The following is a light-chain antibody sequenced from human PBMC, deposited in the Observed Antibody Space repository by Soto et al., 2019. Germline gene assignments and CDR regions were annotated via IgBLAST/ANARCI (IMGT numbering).Light chain of an antibody. V-gene: IGLV2-11*01. J-gene: IGLJ1*01. CDR2: DVS. CDR1: SSDVGGYNY. Sequence: QSALSQPRSVSGSPGQSVTISCTGTSSDVGGYNYVSWYQQHPGKAPKLMIYDVSKRPSGVPDRFSGSKSGNTASLTISGLQAEDEAYYYSCTNASSYTSPYVVGTGTKVPVL. CDR3: CTNASSYTSPYV.